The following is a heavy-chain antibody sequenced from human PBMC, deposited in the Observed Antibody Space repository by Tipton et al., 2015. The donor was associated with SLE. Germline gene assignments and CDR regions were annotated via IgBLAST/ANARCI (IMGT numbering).Heavy chain of an antibody. CDR2: IYHSGST. V-gene: IGHV4-30-2*01. Sequence: TLSLTCAVSGGSISSGGYSWSWIRQPPGKGLEWIGYIYHSGSTYYNPSLKSRVTISVDTSKNQFSLKLSSVTAADTAVYFCARDPDYYDSGRRGYFDLWGRGTLVTVSS. D-gene: IGHD3-10*01. CDR1: GGSISSGGYS. J-gene: IGHJ2*01. CDR3: ARDPDYYDSGRRGYFDL.